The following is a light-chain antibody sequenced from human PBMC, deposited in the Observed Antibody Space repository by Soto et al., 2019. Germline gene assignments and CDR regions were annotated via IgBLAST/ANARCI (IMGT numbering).Light chain of an antibody. Sequence: DIKMTQSPSTLSASVGDRVTITCRASQSISSWLSWYQQKPGKAPKLLIYDASSLESGVPSRFSGSGSGTEFTLTISSLQPDDFATYFCQQYNSYGFGGGTRLEI. V-gene: IGKV1-5*01. CDR2: DAS. CDR3: QQYNSYG. CDR1: QSISSW. J-gene: IGKJ5*01.